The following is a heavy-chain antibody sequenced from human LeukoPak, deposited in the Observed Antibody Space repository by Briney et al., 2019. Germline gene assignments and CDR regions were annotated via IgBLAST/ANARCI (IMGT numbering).Heavy chain of an antibody. CDR2: IKQDGSEK. CDR3: ARDPYSGSYGADYYYYMDV. V-gene: IGHV3-7*01. D-gene: IGHD1-26*01. Sequence: GGSLRLSCAASGFTFSSYWMSWVRQAPGKGLEWVANIKQDGSEKYYVDSVKGRFTISRDNAKSSLYLQMNSQRAEDTAVYYCARDPYSGSYGADYYYYMDVWGKGTTVTISS. CDR1: GFTFSSYW. J-gene: IGHJ6*03.